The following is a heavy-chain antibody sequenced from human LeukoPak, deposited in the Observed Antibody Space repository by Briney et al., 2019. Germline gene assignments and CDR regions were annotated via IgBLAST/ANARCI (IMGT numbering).Heavy chain of an antibody. CDR2: INPTGGST. J-gene: IGHJ4*02. V-gene: IGHV1-46*01. D-gene: IGHD6-6*01. Sequence: ASVKVSCKASGYTFPSYFMHWVRQAPGQGLEWMGIINPTGGSTTYAQKFQGRVTMTRDTSTSTVYMELSSLRSDDTAVYYCVRTAARRFDYRGQGTLVTVSS. CDR3: VRTAARRFDY. CDR1: GYTFPSYF.